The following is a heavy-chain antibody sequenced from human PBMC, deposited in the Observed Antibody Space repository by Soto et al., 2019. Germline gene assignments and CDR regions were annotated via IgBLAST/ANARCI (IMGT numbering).Heavy chain of an antibody. Sequence: CESCGESVYIYLIHLLRQAPGQGLEWMGWINPFDGSRMFAQSFQGRVTMTRDTSTSTVYMEVSSLRSEDTAVYYCSRVQPAETPPFHHWGQEPLV. D-gene: IGHD6-13*01. CDR2: INPFDGSR. J-gene: IGHJ4*02. V-gene: IGHV1-46*02. CDR1: GESVYIYL. CDR3: SRVQPAETPPFHH.